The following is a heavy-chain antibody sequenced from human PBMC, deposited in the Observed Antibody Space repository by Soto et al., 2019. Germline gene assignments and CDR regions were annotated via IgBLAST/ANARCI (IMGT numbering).Heavy chain of an antibody. Sequence: QLQLQESGPGLVKPSETLSLTCTVSGGSISSSSYYWGWIRQPPGKGLEWIGSIYYSGSTYYNPSLKSRVTISVDTPKNQFSLKLSSVTAADTAVYYCARHDGWSGYKHSNFDYWGQGTLVTVSS. CDR2: IYYSGST. D-gene: IGHD5-12*01. CDR1: GGSISSSSYY. CDR3: ARHDGWSGYKHSNFDY. J-gene: IGHJ4*02. V-gene: IGHV4-39*01.